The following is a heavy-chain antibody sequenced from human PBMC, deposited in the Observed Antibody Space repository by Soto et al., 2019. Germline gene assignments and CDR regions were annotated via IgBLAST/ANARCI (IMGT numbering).Heavy chain of an antibody. CDR1: GYSFTSYW. CDR3: ARPGTPSSVGYYYYGMDV. J-gene: IGHJ6*02. V-gene: IGHV5-51*01. CDR2: IYPGDSDT. D-gene: IGHD6-6*01. Sequence: ESLKISCKGSGYSFTSYWIGWVRQMPGKGLEWMGIIYPGDSDTRYSPSFQGQVTISADKSISTAYLQWSSLKASDTAMYYCARPGTPSSVGYYYYGMDVWGQGTTVTVSS.